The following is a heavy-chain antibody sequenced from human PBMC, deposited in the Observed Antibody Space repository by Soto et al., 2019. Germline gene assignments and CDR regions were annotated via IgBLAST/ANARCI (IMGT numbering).Heavy chain of an antibody. V-gene: IGHV4-31*03. Sequence: QVQLQESGPGLVKPSQTLSLTCTVSGGSIGSGGYFWSWIRQLPGNGLEWIGYIHDSGSAYYNPSLNSRLTISLDTSKTQFSLKLSSVTAADSAVYYCARLGYCISCSRGGGFDDWGQGTLVTVSS. J-gene: IGHJ4*02. D-gene: IGHD2-2*01. CDR2: IHDSGSA. CDR1: GGSIGSGGYF. CDR3: ARLGYCISCSRGGGFDD.